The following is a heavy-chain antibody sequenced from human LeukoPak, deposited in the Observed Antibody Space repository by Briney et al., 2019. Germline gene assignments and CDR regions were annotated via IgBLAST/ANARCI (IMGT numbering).Heavy chain of an antibody. CDR3: GGGAWLGDLGGGGLDV. CDR2: INPNGGGT. Sequence: HWASVKVSCKASGYTFTGYYFHWVRQAPGQGLEWMGWINPNGGGTNYAQKFQGWVTMTTDTSSSTAYLDLNRLSSDDTAVYYCGGGAWLGDLGGGGLDVWGKGTTVTVSS. J-gene: IGHJ6*04. CDR1: GYTFTGYY. V-gene: IGHV1-2*04. D-gene: IGHD3-10*01.